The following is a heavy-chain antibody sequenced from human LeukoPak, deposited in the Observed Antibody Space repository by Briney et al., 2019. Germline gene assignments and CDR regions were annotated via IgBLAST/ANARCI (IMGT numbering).Heavy chain of an antibody. D-gene: IGHD3-22*01. J-gene: IGHJ3*02. CDR2: INHSGST. Sequence: GSLRLSCAASGFTFSSYWMSWVRQAPGKGLEWIGEINHSGSTNYNPSLKSRVTISVDTSKNQFSLKLSSVTAADTAVYYCASRPGFYYDSSGYYYVAAFDIWGQGTMVTVSS. CDR3: ASRPGFYYDSSGYYYVAAFDI. CDR1: GFTFSSYW. V-gene: IGHV4-34*01.